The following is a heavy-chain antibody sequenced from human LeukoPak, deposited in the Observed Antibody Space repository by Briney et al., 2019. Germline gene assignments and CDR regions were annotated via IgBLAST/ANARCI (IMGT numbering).Heavy chain of an antibody. CDR1: GGSINNGGYY. CDR3: ARNRDGYNSFDY. J-gene: IGHJ4*02. Sequence: SQTLSLTCTVSGGSINNGGYYWSWIRQHPGKGLEWIGYIYYSGSSYYNPSLRSRVTISVDTSKNHFSLKLSSVTATDTAVYYCARNRDGYNSFDYWGQGTLVTVSS. V-gene: IGHV4-31*03. D-gene: IGHD5-24*01. CDR2: IYYSGSS.